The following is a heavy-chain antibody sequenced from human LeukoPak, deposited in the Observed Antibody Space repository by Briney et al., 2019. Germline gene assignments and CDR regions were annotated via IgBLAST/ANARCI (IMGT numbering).Heavy chain of an antibody. J-gene: IGHJ6*03. Sequence: KSSETLSLTCAVYGGSFSGYYWSWIRQPPGKGLEWIGDISHSGSTNYNPSLKSRVTISVDTSKNHFSLKLSSVTAADTAVYYCARHRDIAVAGTNYYYYYYMDVWGKGTTVTISS. CDR3: ARHRDIAVAGTNYYYYYYMDV. CDR2: ISHSGST. CDR1: GGSFSGYY. D-gene: IGHD6-19*01. V-gene: IGHV4-34*01.